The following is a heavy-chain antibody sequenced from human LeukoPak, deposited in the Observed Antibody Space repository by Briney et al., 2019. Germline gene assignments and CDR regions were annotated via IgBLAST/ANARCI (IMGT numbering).Heavy chain of an antibody. D-gene: IGHD6-6*01. J-gene: IGHJ4*02. V-gene: IGHV3-48*01. Sequence: GGSLRLSCAASGFTFSSYSMNWVRQAPGKGLEWVSYISSSSSTIYYADSVKGRFTISRDNAKNSLYLQMNSLRAEDTAVYYCARSVWYSSSSPIFAYYFDSWGQGTLVTVSS. CDR3: ARSVWYSSSSPIFAYYFDS. CDR1: GFTFSSYS. CDR2: ISSSSSTI.